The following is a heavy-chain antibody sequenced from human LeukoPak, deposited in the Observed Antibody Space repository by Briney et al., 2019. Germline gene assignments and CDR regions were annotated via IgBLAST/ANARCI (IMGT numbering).Heavy chain of an antibody. V-gene: IGHV4-34*01. CDR1: GGSFSGYY. CDR3: ARGRPYSYDY. Sequence: PSETLSLTCAVYGGSFSGYYWSWMRQPPGKGLEWIGEINHSGSTNYNPSLKSRVTISVDTSKNQFSLKLSSATAADTAVYYCARGRPYSYDYWGEGTLVTVSS. J-gene: IGHJ4*02. D-gene: IGHD5-18*01. CDR2: INHSGST.